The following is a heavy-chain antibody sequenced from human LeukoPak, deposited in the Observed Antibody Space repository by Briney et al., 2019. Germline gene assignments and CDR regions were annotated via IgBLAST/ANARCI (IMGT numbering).Heavy chain of an antibody. CDR2: IYYSGST. V-gene: IGHV4-59*08. Sequence: PSETLSLTCTVSGGSISSYYWSWIRQPPGKGLEWIGYIYYSGSTNYNPSLKSRVTISVDTSKNQFSLKLSSVTAADTAVYYCARLEITMVLGVKNGMDVWCQGTTVTVSS. CDR3: ARLEITMVLGVKNGMDV. J-gene: IGHJ6*02. D-gene: IGHD3-10*01. CDR1: GGSISSYY.